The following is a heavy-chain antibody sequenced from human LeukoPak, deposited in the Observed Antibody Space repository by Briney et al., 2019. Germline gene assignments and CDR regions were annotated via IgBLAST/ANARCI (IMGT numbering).Heavy chain of an antibody. Sequence: GGSLRLSCAASGFMFSSNWMRWVRQAPGKGLEWVANIKQDGSEKYYVDSVKGRFTISRDNAKNSLYLQMNSLRAEDTAVYYCAREGAVNYDFWSGPGAYWGQGTLVTVSS. V-gene: IGHV3-7*03. CDR2: IKQDGSEK. CDR3: AREGAVNYDFWSGPGAY. D-gene: IGHD3-3*01. CDR1: GFMFSSNW. J-gene: IGHJ4*02.